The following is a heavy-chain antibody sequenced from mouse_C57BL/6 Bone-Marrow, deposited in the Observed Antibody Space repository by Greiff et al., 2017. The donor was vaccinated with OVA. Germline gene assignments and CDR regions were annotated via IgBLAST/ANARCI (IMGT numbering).Heavy chain of an antibody. D-gene: IGHD1-3*01. CDR1: GFNIKDDY. CDR3: TTKLFYAMDY. Sequence: VQLKESGAELVRPGASVKLSCTASGFNIKDDYMHWVKQRPEQGLEWIGWIDPENGDTEYASKFQGKATITADTSSNTAYLQHSSLTSEDTAVYYCTTKLFYAMDYWGQGTSVTVSS. J-gene: IGHJ4*01. CDR2: IDPENGDT. V-gene: IGHV14-4*01.